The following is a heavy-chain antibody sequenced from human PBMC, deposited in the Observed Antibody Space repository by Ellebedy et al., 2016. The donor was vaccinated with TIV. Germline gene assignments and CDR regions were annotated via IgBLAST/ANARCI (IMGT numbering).Heavy chain of an antibody. CDR3: ARGGYQLLAYYYYGMDV. Sequence: SETLSLTXAVYGGSFSGYYWSWIRQPPGKGLEWIGEINHSGSTNYNPPLKSRVTISVDTSKNQFSLKLSSVTAADTAVYYCARGGYQLLAYYYYGMDVWGQGTTVTVSS. J-gene: IGHJ6*02. D-gene: IGHD2-2*01. V-gene: IGHV4-34*01. CDR1: GGSFSGYY. CDR2: INHSGST.